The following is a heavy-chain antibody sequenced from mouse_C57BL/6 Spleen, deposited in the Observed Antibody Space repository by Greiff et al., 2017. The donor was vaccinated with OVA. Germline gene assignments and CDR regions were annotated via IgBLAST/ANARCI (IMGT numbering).Heavy chain of an antibody. CDR1: GYTFTSYW. V-gene: IGHV1-59*01. CDR3: ASQVYYFDY. Sequence: VQLQQPGAELVRPGTSVKLSCKASGYTFTSYWMHWVKQRPGQGLEWIGVIDPSDSYTNYNQKFTGKATLTVDTSSSTAYMQLSSLTSEDSAVYYCASQVYYFDYWGQGTTLTVSS. CDR2: IDPSDSYT. J-gene: IGHJ2*01.